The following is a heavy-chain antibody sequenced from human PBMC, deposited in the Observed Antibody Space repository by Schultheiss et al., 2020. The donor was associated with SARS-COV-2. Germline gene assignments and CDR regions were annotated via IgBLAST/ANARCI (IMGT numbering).Heavy chain of an antibody. Sequence: GGSLRLSCAASGFTFSSYAMSWVRQAPGKGLEWVSAISGSGGSTYYADSVKGRFTISRDNSKNTLYLQMNSLRAEDTAVYYCAKDPFYIVVVVAATQNDYWGQGTLVTVSS. CDR2: ISGSGGST. V-gene: IGHV3-23*01. D-gene: IGHD2-15*01. J-gene: IGHJ4*02. CDR3: AKDPFYIVVVVAATQNDY. CDR1: GFTFSSYA.